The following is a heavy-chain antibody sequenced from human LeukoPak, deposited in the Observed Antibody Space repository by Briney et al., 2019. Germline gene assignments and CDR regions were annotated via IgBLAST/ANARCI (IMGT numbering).Heavy chain of an antibody. D-gene: IGHD2-15*01. Sequence: SETLSLTCTVSGGSISSYYWSWLRQPAGKGLEWIGRIYTSGSTNYNPSLKSRVTMSVDTSKNQFSLKLSSVTAADTAVYYCARDGSYCSGGSCYRLPNWFDPWGQGTLVTVSS. J-gene: IGHJ5*02. CDR1: GGSISSYY. CDR2: IYTSGST. V-gene: IGHV4-4*07. CDR3: ARDGSYCSGGSCYRLPNWFDP.